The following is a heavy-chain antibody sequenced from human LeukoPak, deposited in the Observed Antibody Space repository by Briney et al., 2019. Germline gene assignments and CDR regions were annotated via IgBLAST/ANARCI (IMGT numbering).Heavy chain of an antibody. CDR1: GGSFSGYY. V-gene: IGHV4-34*01. D-gene: IGHD2-8*02. CDR3: AVLYGSTDAFDI. J-gene: IGHJ3*02. CDR2: INHSGST. Sequence: PSETLSLTCAVYGGSFSGYYWSWIRQPPGKGLEWIGEINHSGSTNYNPSLKSRVTISVDTSKNQFSLKLSSATAADTAVYYCAVLYGSTDAFDIWGQGTMVTVSS.